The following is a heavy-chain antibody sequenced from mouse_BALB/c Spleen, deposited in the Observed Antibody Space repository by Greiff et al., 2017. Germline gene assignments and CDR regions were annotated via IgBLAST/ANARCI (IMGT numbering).Heavy chain of an antibody. CDR2: INPSNGRT. Sequence: QVQLQQPGAELVKPGASVKLSCKASGYTFTSYWMHWVKQRPGQGLEWIGEINPSNGRTNYNEKFKSKATLTVDKSSSTAYMQLKSLTSEDSAVYYCARSSLFDYWGQGTTLTVSS. CDR1: GYTFTSYW. V-gene: IGHV1S81*02. J-gene: IGHJ2*01. CDR3: ARSSLFDY.